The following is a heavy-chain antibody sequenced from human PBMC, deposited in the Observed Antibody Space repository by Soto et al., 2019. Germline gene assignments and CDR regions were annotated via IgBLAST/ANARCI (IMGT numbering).Heavy chain of an antibody. CDR2: ISGSGGST. CDR3: AKDHPSPLRLGELSFADY. Sequence: GGSLRLSCAASGFTFSSYAMSWVRQAPGKGLEWVSAISGSGGSTYYADSVKGRFTISRDNSKNTLYLQMNSLRAEDTAVYYCAKDHPSPLRLGELSFADYWCQGTLVTVSS. D-gene: IGHD3-16*02. CDR1: GFTFSSYA. J-gene: IGHJ4*02. V-gene: IGHV3-23*01.